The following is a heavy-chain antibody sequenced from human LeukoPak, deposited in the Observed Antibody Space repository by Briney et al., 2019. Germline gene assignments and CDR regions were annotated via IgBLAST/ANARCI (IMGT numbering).Heavy chain of an antibody. CDR2: IYYTGRT. J-gene: IGHJ3*02. CDR1: GGSISSSSYY. Sequence: SETLSLTCTVSGGSISSSSYYWGWIRQPPGKGLEWIGTIYYTGRTYYNPSLKSRVTISVDTSKNQFSLRLSSATAADTAVYYCARSCLIVDIVATIRARLGGNGFDIWGQGTMVTVSS. CDR3: ARSCLIVDIVATIRARLGGNGFDI. V-gene: IGHV4-39*07. D-gene: IGHD5-12*01.